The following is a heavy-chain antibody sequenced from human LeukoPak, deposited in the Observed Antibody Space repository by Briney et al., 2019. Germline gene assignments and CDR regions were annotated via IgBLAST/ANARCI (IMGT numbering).Heavy chain of an antibody. V-gene: IGHV4-30-2*01. Sequence: SETLSLTCAVSGGSISSGGYSWSWIRQPPGKGLEWIGYIYHSGSTYYNPSLKSRVTISVDRSKNQFSLKLSSVPAAGTAVYYCARTTYSGYDYARHRYFDYWGQGTLVTVSP. CDR1: GGSISSGGYS. D-gene: IGHD5-12*01. J-gene: IGHJ4*02. CDR3: ARTTYSGYDYARHRYFDY. CDR2: IYHSGST.